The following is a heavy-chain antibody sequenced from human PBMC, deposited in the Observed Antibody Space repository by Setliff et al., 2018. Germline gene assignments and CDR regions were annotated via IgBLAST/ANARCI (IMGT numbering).Heavy chain of an antibody. CDR3: VCGHRSQATSDF. J-gene: IGHJ4*02. CDR1: GYTFTGYY. Sequence: GASVKVSCKASGYTFTGYYMHWVRQAPGQGLEWMGWINPNSGGTNYAQKFQDRITITADKSTNTAYMELSSLRSEDTAVYFCVCGHRSQATSDFWGQGTLVTVSS. CDR2: INPNSGGT. V-gene: IGHV1-2*02. D-gene: IGHD2-21*01.